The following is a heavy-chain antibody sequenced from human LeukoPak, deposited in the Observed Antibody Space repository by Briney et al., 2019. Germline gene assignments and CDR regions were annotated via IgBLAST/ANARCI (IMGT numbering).Heavy chain of an antibody. CDR3: ARRPSSMTTVTTFDY. Sequence: SETLSLTCTVSGGSISSRTYYWGWIRQPPGKGLEWIGSVHYSGSTYYNPSLKSRVTISLDTSKNQFSLNPSSVTAADTAVYYCARRPSSMTTVTTFDYWGQGTLVTVSS. CDR2: VHYSGST. CDR1: GGSISSRTYY. J-gene: IGHJ4*02. V-gene: IGHV4-39*01. D-gene: IGHD4-11*01.